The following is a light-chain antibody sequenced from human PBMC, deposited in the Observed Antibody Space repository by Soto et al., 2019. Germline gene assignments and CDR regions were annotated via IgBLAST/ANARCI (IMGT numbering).Light chain of an antibody. V-gene: IGLV2-11*01. CDR1: SSDVGGYNY. Sequence: QSALTQPRSVSGSPGQSVTISCTGTSSDVGGYNYVSWYQHHPGKAPKLMIYDVSKRPSGVPNRFSGSKSGNTASLTISGLQAEDEADYYCCSYGGSYIWVFGGGTKLTVL. CDR2: DVS. CDR3: CSYGGSYIWV. J-gene: IGLJ3*02.